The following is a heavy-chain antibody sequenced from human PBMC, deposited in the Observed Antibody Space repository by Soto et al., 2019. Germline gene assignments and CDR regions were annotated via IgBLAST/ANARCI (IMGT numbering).Heavy chain of an antibody. J-gene: IGHJ5*02. D-gene: IGHD3-10*01. V-gene: IGHV3-33*01. CDR2: IWYDGSNK. Sequence: GGSLRLSCAASGFTFSSYGMHWVRQAPGKGLEWVAVIWYDGSNKYYADSVKGRFTISRDNSKNTLYLQMNSLRAEDTAVYYCAREPIIWFGELLRSPAEMSFDPWGQGTLVTVSS. CDR3: AREPIIWFGELLRSPAEMSFDP. CDR1: GFTFSSYG.